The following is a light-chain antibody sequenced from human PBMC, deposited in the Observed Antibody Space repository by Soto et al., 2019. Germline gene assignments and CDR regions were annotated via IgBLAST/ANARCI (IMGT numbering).Light chain of an antibody. V-gene: IGKV3-20*01. CDR2: AAA. CDR3: QQYGTSPVT. J-gene: IGKJ4*01. Sequence: EILLTQSPGTLSLSPSETATLSCRASQGVRYNYLAWYLQRPGQPPRLLIYAAASRASGIPDRFSGSVSGTDFTLTIRSLEPEDFAVYFCQQYGTSPVTFGGGTKVEI. CDR1: QGVRYNY.